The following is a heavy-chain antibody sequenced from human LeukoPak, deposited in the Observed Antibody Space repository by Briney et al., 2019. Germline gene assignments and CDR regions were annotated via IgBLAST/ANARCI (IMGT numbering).Heavy chain of an antibody. V-gene: IGHV4-4*02. D-gene: IGHD3-10*01. CDR3: ARDPPPYYPDGWYFDL. J-gene: IGHJ2*01. CDR2: IYHSGST. CDR1: GGSISSSNW. Sequence: PSGTLSLTCAVSGGSISSSNWWSWVRQPPGKGLEWIGEIYHSGSTNYNPSLKSRVTISVDTSKNQFSLKLNSVTAADTAVYYCARDPPPYYPDGWYFDLWGRGTLVTVSS.